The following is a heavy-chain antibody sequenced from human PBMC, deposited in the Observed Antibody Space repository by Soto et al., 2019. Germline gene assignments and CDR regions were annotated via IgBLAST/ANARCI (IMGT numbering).Heavy chain of an antibody. CDR3: ARSPTYYYDSSGYYYFDY. Sequence: SVKVSCKASGGTFSSYAISWVRQAPGQGLEWMGGIIPIFGTANYAQKFQGRVTITADKSTSTAYMELSSLRSEDTAVYYCARSPTYYYDSSGYYYFDYWGQGTLVTVSS. D-gene: IGHD3-22*01. V-gene: IGHV1-69*06. CDR1: GGTFSSYA. J-gene: IGHJ4*02. CDR2: IIPIFGTA.